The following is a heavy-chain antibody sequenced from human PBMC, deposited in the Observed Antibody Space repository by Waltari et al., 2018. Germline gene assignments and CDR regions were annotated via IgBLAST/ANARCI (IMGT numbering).Heavy chain of an antibody. D-gene: IGHD4-17*01. Sequence: QLQLQESGPALVKPSETLSLTCTVPGGSISSSSYYWGCTLQPPGKGLEWIGSIYSRGSTYYNPSLKSRVTISVDTSKNQFSLKLSSVPAADTAVYYCARDHGMTTVSPWFNWFPRGPGNPGHRLL. J-gene: IGHJ5*02. CDR3: ARDHGMTTVSPWFNWFP. CDR1: GGSISSSSYY. V-gene: IGHV4-39*07. CDR2: IYSRGST.